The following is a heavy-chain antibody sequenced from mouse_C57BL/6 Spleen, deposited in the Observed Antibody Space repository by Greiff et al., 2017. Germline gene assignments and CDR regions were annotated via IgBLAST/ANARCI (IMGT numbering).Heavy chain of an antibody. CDR2: IYPGSGST. J-gene: IGHJ2*01. CDR1: GYTFTSYW. CDR3: ARGFSTEVVASDY. Sequence: QVQLQQPGAELVKPGASVKLSCKASGYTFTSYWITWVKQRPGQGLEWIGDIYPGSGSTNYNEKFKSKATLTVDTSSSTAYMQLSSLTSEDSAVYDCARGFSTEVVASDYWGQGTTLTVSS. D-gene: IGHD1-1*01. V-gene: IGHV1-55*01.